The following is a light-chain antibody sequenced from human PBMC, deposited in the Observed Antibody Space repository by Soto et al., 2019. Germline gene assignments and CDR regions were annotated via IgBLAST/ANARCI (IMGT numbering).Light chain of an antibody. CDR2: DTS. CDR1: QSIAGY. Sequence: IVLMQSPGTLSLSPGERATLSCRASQSIAGYLAWYQKKPGQAPRLLIYDTSNRVTGVPARFSGSGSGTDFTLSISSLEPEDFAVYYCQQRSNWPPITFGRGTRLEIK. J-gene: IGKJ5*01. V-gene: IGKV3-11*01. CDR3: QQRSNWPPIT.